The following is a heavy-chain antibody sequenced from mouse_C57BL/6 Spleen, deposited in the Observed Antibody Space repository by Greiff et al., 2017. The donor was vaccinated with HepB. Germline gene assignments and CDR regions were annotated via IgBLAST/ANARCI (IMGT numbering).Heavy chain of an antibody. CDR3: ATDCGSSYGYFDV. CDR2: IHPNSGST. D-gene: IGHD1-1*01. CDR1: GYTFTSYW. Sequence: QVQLKESGAELVKPGASVKLSCKASGYTFTSYWMHWVKQRPGQGLEWIGMIHPNSGSTNYNEKFKSKATLTVDKSSSTAYMQLSSLTSEDSAVYYCATDCGSSYGYFDVWGTGTTVTVSS. V-gene: IGHV1-64*01. J-gene: IGHJ1*03.